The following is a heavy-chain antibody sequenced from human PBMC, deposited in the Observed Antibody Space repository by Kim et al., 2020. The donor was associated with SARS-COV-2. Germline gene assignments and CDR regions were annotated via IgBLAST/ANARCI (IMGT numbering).Heavy chain of an antibody. Sequence: GGSLRLSCAASGFTFSSYWMHWVRQAPGKGLVWVPRINSDGSSTSYADSVKGRFTISRDNAKNTLYLQMNSLRAEDTAVYYCARVANNYDSAFDIWGQGTMVTVSS. D-gene: IGHD3-22*01. V-gene: IGHV3-74*01. CDR3: ARVANNYDSAFDI. CDR1: GFTFSSYW. J-gene: IGHJ3*02. CDR2: INSDGSST.